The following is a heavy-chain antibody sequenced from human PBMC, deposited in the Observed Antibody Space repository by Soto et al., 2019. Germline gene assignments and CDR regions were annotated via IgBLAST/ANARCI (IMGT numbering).Heavy chain of an antibody. CDR1: GGSISSSSYY. CDR3: ARPSPTQYSSSSAGGDY. J-gene: IGHJ4*02. V-gene: IGHV4-39*01. D-gene: IGHD6-13*01. Sequence: SATLSLTFTFSGGSISSSSYYWGWIRQPPGKGLEWIGSIYYSGSTYYNPSLKSRVTISVDTSKNQFSLKLSSVTAADTAVYYCARPSPTQYSSSSAGGDYWGQGTLVTVSS. CDR2: IYYSGST.